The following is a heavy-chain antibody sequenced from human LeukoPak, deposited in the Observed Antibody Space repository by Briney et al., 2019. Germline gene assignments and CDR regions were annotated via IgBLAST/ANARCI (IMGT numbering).Heavy chain of an antibody. J-gene: IGHJ6*03. CDR1: DGSISSYY. Sequence: SETLSLTCTVSDGSISSYYWSWIRQPPGKGLEWIGYIYYSGSTNYNPSLKSRVAISVDTSKNQFSLKLSSVTAADTAVYYCARGGRLPSRAYYYYMDVWGKGTTVTVSS. D-gene: IGHD3-16*01. CDR2: IYYSGST. CDR3: ARGGRLPSRAYYYYMDV. V-gene: IGHV4-59*01.